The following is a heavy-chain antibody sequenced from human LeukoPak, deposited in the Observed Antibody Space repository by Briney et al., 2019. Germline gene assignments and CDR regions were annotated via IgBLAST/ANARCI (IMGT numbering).Heavy chain of an antibody. V-gene: IGHV3-21*01. CDR2: ISSDSYYI. D-gene: IGHD3-16*01. CDR1: GFTFSRSA. J-gene: IGHJ4*02. CDR3: ARDRGGGSLDY. Sequence: TGGSLRLSCATSGFTFSRSAMNWVRQAPGRGLEWVSSISSDSYYICYGDSLKGRFTISRDNAKNSLFLQMNSLRSEDTAVYYCARDRGGGSLDYWGQGTLVTVSS.